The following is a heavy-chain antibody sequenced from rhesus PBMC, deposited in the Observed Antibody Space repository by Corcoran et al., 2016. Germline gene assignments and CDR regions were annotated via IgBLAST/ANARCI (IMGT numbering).Heavy chain of an antibody. CDR3: VKDRNTFDF. CDR2: ILGSGGNT. Sequence: QVQLQESGPGLVKPSETLPLTCAVSGASMSSNYWNWVRQAPGKGLEWIGRILGSGGNTDYNPSLESRVTIAIDTSKNQLSLRVNSVTAADTAVYYCVKDRNTFDFWGQGIKVTVSS. J-gene: IGHJ4*01. V-gene: IGHV4S2*01. D-gene: IGHD1-38*01. CDR1: GASMSSNY.